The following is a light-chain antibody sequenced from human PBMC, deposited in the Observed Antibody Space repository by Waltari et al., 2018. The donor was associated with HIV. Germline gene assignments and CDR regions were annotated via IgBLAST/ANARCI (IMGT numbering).Light chain of an antibody. CDR2: EVS. CDR1: SSDIGGYNY. CDR3: CSYTSTTAFDV. Sequence: QSALTPPASVSGSPGQSVTISCTGTSSDIGGYNYVSWYQQHPGKAPKLIISEVSSRPSGVSDRFSGSKSGNTASQTISGLQSEGEADYYCCSYTSTTAFDVFGTGTRVSVL. J-gene: IGLJ1*01. V-gene: IGLV2-14*01.